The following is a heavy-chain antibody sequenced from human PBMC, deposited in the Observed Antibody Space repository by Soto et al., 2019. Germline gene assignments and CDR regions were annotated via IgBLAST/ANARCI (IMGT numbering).Heavy chain of an antibody. CDR2: INHSGST. D-gene: IGHD6-13*01. CDR3: ARRAAAGPYYFDY. Sequence: PAETLSLTCAVYGGSFSGYYWSWIRQPPGKGLEWIGAINHSGSTNYNPSIKRRVTISVDTSKNQCSLKLSSVTAADTAVYYCARRAAAGPYYFDYWGQGTLVTVSS. J-gene: IGHJ4*02. CDR1: GGSFSGYY. V-gene: IGHV4-34*01.